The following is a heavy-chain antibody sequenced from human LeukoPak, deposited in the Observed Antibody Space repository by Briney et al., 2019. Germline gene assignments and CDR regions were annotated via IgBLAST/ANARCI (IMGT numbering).Heavy chain of an antibody. J-gene: IGHJ6*03. CDR3: ARLSPLGARRPRRDLYYYMDV. V-gene: IGHV1-46*01. CDR1: GYTFTSYY. CDR2: INPSGGST. Sequence: GASVKVSCKASGYTFTSYYMHWVRQAPGQGLEWMGIINPSGGSTSYAQKFQGRVTMTRDMSTSTVYMELSSLRSEDTAVYYCARLSPLGARRPRRDLYYYMDVWGKGTTVTISS. D-gene: IGHD5-24*01.